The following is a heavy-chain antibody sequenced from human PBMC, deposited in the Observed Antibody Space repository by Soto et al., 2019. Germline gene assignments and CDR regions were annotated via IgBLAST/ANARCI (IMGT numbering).Heavy chain of an antibody. V-gene: IGHV1-69*02. CDR2: IIPMLGIA. Sequence: QVQLVQSGAEVKKPGSAVKVSCKDSGGTFSTYSMFWVRQAPGQGLEWMGRIIPMLGIANYAQKFQGRVKITADKSTGTAYMELSSLRSEDTALYYCTIGSWSGEVFDIWGQGTMVTVSS. D-gene: IGHD2-21*01. J-gene: IGHJ3*02. CDR3: TIGSWSGEVFDI. CDR1: GGTFSTYS.